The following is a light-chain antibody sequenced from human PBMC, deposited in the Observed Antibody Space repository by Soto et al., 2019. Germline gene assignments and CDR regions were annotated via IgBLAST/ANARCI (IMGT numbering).Light chain of an antibody. CDR1: TGAVTSGHY. CDR3: LLYYGGAQPWV. CDR2: GSN. V-gene: IGLV7-43*01. Sequence: QAVVTQEPSLTVSPGGKGTLTCGSNTGAVTSGHYPNWFQQKPGQTPKALIYGSNNKHSWAPARFSGSLLGGKAALTLSGVQPEDEAEYYCLLYYGGAQPWVFGGGTKLTVL. J-gene: IGLJ3*02.